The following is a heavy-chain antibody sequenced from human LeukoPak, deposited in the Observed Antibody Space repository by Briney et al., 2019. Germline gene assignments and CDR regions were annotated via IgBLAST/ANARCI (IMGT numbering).Heavy chain of an antibody. J-gene: IGHJ3*02. D-gene: IGHD4-17*01. CDR2: INPSGGST. CDR3: ARDLEGYGDSPDI. V-gene: IGHV1-46*01. Sequence: ASVKVSCKASGYTFTSYYMHWVRQAPGQGLEWMGIINPSGGSTSYAQKFQGRVTMTRDMSTSTVYMELRSLTSDDTAVYYCARDLEGYGDSPDIWGQGTLVTVSS. CDR1: GYTFTSYY.